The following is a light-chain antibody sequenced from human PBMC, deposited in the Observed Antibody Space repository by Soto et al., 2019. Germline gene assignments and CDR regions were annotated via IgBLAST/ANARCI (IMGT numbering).Light chain of an antibody. CDR2: QAS. V-gene: IGKV1-13*02. CDR3: QQYNSYSQT. J-gene: IGKJ1*01. CDR1: QGIRND. Sequence: AIQMTQSPSSLSGSVGDRVTVTCRASQGIRNDLVWYQQKPGKAPKLLIYQASSLESGVPSRFSGRGSGTEFTLTINSLQPEDFATYYCQQYNSYSQTFGQGTKVDIK.